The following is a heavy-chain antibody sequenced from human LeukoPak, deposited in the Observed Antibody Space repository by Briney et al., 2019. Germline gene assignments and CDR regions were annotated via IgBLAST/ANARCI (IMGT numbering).Heavy chain of an antibody. Sequence: SEALSLTCTVSDGSISSNSYYWGWIRQPPGKGLEWIGSISYSGSTYYNLSLKSRVTISVDTSKNQFSLKLSSVTAADTAVYYCARDERTYDDSGSNHRYDYWGQGTLVTVSS. D-gene: IGHD1-26*01. CDR3: ARDERTYDDSGSNHRYDY. V-gene: IGHV4-39*07. J-gene: IGHJ4*02. CDR2: ISYSGST. CDR1: DGSISSNSYY.